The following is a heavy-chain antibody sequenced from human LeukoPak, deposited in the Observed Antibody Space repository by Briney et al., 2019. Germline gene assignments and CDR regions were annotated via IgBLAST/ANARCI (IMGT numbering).Heavy chain of an antibody. Sequence: GGSLRLSCAAAGFTFSSYSMNWGRPAPGKGLEWVSVISSGSSYIYYADAVKGRFTISRDNAKNSLYLQMNSRRAEDTALYYCARLLLAGVGELLEGYFDYWGKGALVTVSS. J-gene: IGHJ4*02. CDR1: GFTFSSYS. D-gene: IGHD1-26*01. CDR3: ARLLLAGVGELLEGYFDY. V-gene: IGHV3-21*01. CDR2: ISSGSSYI.